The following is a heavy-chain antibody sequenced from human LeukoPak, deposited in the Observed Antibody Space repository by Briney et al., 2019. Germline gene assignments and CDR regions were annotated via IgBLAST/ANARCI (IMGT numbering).Heavy chain of an antibody. V-gene: IGHV3-74*01. CDR2: ISPTGSTT. Sequence: GGSLRLSCTASGFSFSGHWMHWARQLPGKGLVWVSRISPTGSTTSYADSVKGRFTDSRDNAKNTLYLQVNNLRAEDTAVYYCARGPNSNWSGLDFWGQGTLLTVSS. D-gene: IGHD6-6*01. J-gene: IGHJ4*02. CDR3: ARGPNSNWSGLDF. CDR1: GFSFSGHW.